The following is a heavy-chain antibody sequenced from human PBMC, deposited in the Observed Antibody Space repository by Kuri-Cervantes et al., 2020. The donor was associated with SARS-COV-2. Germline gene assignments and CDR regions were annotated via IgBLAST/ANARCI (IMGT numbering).Heavy chain of an antibody. D-gene: IGHD5-12*01. CDR1: GGSISSYY. J-gene: IGHJ4*02. Sequence: SETLSLTCTVSGGSISSYYWSWIRQPPGKGLEWIGYIYYSGSTNYNPSLKSRVTISVDTSKNQFSLKLSSVTAADTAVYYCARGDIVAPSAYFDYWGQGTLVTVSS. V-gene: IGHV4-59*01. CDR3: ARGDIVAPSAYFDY. CDR2: IYYSGST.